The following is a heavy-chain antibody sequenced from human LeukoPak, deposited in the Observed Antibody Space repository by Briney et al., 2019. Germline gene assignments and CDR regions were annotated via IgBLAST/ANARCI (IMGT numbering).Heavy chain of an antibody. Sequence: GGSLRLSCAASGFTFSSYAMHWVRQAPGKGLEWVAVISYDGSNKYYADSVKGRFTISRDNAKNSLYLQMNSLRAEDTAVYYCARKADDTTFDYWGQGTLVTVSS. J-gene: IGHJ4*02. V-gene: IGHV3-30-3*01. D-gene: IGHD3-9*01. CDR2: ISYDGSNK. CDR3: ARKADDTTFDY. CDR1: GFTFSSYA.